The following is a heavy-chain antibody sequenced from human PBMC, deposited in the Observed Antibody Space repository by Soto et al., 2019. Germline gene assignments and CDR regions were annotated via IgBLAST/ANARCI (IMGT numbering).Heavy chain of an antibody. Sequence: PGGSLRLSCAASGITFSSYAMSWVRQAPGKGLECVSSISGNGGTTYYADSVKGRFTISRDNAKNTLYLQMNSLRAEDTAVYYCAKAPTNYGSGSYYYYWGQGTLVTVSS. D-gene: IGHD3-10*01. J-gene: IGHJ4*02. CDR2: ISGNGGTT. CDR1: GITFSSYA. V-gene: IGHV3-23*01. CDR3: AKAPTNYGSGSYYYY.